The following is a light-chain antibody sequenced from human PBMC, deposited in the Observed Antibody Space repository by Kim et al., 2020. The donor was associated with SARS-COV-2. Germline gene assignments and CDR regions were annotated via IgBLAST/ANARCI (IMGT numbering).Light chain of an antibody. J-gene: IGKJ4*01. Sequence: DIVMTQSPLSLPVTPGEPASISCRSSQSLLHSNGYNYLDWYLQKPGQSPQLLIYLGSNRASGVPDRFSGSGSGTDLTLKISRVEAEDVGVYYCMQALTFGGGTKVDIK. V-gene: IGKV2-28*01. CDR1: QSLLHSNGYNY. CDR3: MQALT. CDR2: LGS.